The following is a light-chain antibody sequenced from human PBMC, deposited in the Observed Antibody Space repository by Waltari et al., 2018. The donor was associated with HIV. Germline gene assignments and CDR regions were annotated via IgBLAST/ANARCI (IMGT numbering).Light chain of an antibody. V-gene: IGLV2-14*01. CDR1: SSQDGGYNI. CDR3: SSYTSTYV. J-gene: IGLJ1*01. Sequence: QSALTQPAPVSGSPGQYITISCTGTSSQDGGYNIVSWYQQHPGKAPKLMIYDVSNRPSGVSNRFSGSKSGNTASLTISGLQAEDEADYYCSSYTSTYVFGTGTKVTVL. CDR2: DVS.